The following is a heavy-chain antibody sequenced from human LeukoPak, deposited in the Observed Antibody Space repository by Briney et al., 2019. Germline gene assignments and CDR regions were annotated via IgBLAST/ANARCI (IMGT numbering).Heavy chain of an antibody. V-gene: IGHV4-61*02. CDR2: VYTSGNT. CDR1: GDSISTGSYY. CDR3: ARESPAIDETTGYYIKCFDC. D-gene: IGHD3-22*01. J-gene: IGHJ4*02. Sequence: SETLSLTCTVSGDSISTGSYYWTWIRQPAGKGLEWIGRVYTSGNTNYNPSLKTRVSMSVDTSKNQFSLNLNSVTAADTAVYYCARESPAIDETTGYYIKCFDCWGQGTLVTVSS.